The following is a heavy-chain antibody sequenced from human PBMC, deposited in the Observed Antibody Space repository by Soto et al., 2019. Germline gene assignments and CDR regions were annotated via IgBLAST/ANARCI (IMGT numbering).Heavy chain of an antibody. CDR2: ISNDGSNR. CDR1: GFIFSKYA. Sequence: VQLVESGGGVVQPGGSLRLSCVASGFIFSKYAIYWVRQAPGKGPDWVAVISNDGSNRDYADSVKGRFTISRDNSKNSLYLQMNSLKPEDTAMYFCASGDIVVNGPFDYWGQGTLVTVSS. V-gene: IGHV3-30-3*01. CDR3: ASGDIVVNGPFDY. D-gene: IGHD5-12*01. J-gene: IGHJ4*02.